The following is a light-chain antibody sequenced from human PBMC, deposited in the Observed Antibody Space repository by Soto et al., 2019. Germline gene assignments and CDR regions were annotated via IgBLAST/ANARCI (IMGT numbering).Light chain of an antibody. CDR3: TSYTTSSTYV. CDR2: EVS. J-gene: IGLJ1*01. Sequence: QSVLTQPASVSPSPRQSITISCTGTSSDVCNYIYVFWFQQHPGKVPKLIISEVSNRPSGVSSRFSVSKSGNTASLTISGLQAENEAHYYCTSYTTSSTYVFGTGTKVTVL. CDR1: SSDVCNYIY. V-gene: IGLV2-14*01.